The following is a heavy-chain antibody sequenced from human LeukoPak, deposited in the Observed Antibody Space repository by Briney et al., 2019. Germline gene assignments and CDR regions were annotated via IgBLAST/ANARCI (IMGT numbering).Heavy chain of an antibody. Sequence: ASVKVSCKASGGTFSSYAISWVRQAPGQGLEWMGGIIPIFGTANYAQKFQGRVTITTDESTSTAYMELSSLRSEDTAVYYRAVQGRYCSGGSCYYFDYWGQGTLVTVSS. CDR3: AVQGRYCSGGSCYYFDY. V-gene: IGHV1-69*05. J-gene: IGHJ4*02. CDR2: IIPIFGTA. D-gene: IGHD2-15*01. CDR1: GGTFSSYA.